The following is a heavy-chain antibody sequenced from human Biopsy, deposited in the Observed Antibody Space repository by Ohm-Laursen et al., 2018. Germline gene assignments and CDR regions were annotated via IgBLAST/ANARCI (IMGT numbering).Heavy chain of an antibody. D-gene: IGHD3-22*01. Sequence: SDTLSLTCAVYGESFNGYYWSWIRQTPGKGLEWIGEINHSGRTNYNPSLKSRVTISVDTSKNQFSLKVRSATAADTAVYYCVRGVDYYDPYHYYALDVWGQGTTVTGSS. CDR3: VRGVDYYDPYHYYALDV. CDR1: GESFNGYY. CDR2: INHSGRT. V-gene: IGHV4-34*01. J-gene: IGHJ6*02.